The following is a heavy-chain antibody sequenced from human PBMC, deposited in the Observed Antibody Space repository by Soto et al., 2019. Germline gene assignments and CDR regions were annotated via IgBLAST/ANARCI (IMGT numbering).Heavy chain of an antibody. J-gene: IGHJ4*02. D-gene: IGHD5-12*01. Sequence: SETLSLTCTVSGGSISSGGYYWSWIRQHPGKGLEWIGYIYYSGSTYYNPSLKSRVTISVDTSKNQFSLKLSSVTAADTAVYYCARGVSGYDSYYFDYWGQGTLGTVSS. CDR2: IYYSGST. CDR3: ARGVSGYDSYYFDY. V-gene: IGHV4-31*03. CDR1: GGSISSGGYY.